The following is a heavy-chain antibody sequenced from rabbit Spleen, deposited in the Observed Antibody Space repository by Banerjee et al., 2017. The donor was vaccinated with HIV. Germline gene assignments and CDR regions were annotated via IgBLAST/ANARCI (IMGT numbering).Heavy chain of an antibody. CDR2: IDGGGSGNA. J-gene: IGHJ4*01. CDR3: TRDDGSGHYFDGYFNL. Sequence: QSLEESGGGLVQPEGSLTLTCTASGFDLNNYYYMCWVRQAPGKGLEWIACIDGGGSGNAYYASWAKGRFPISKTSATTVTLQMTSLTAADTATYFCTRDDGSGHYFDGYFNLWGPGTLVTVS. V-gene: IGHV1S40*01. CDR1: GFDLNNYYY. D-gene: IGHD1-1*01.